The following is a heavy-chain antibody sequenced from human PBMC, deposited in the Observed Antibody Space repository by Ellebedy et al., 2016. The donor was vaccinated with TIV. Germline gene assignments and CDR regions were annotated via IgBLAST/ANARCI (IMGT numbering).Heavy chain of an antibody. Sequence: GESLKISCAASGFTFTNYAMSWVRQGPGKGLEWVSAISGSGVSTYYADSVKGRFTISRDNAKSSLYLQMNTLRAEDTAMYDCARGLFSVPGLDVYWGQGTLVTVSS. V-gene: IGHV3-23*01. CDR1: GFTFTNYA. J-gene: IGHJ4*02. D-gene: IGHD2-2*01. CDR2: ISGSGVST. CDR3: ARGLFSVPGLDVY.